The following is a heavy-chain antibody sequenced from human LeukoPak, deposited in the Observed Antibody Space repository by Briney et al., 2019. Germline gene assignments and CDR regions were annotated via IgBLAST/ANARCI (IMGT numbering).Heavy chain of an antibody. Sequence: SETLSLTCAVYGGSFSGYYWSWIRQPPGKGLEWIGEINHSGSTNYNPSLKSRVTISVDTSKNQFSLKLSSVTAADTAVYFCARGPDSSGYYYFDYWGQGTLVTVSS. CDR1: GGSFSGYY. CDR2: INHSGST. J-gene: IGHJ4*02. V-gene: IGHV4-34*01. D-gene: IGHD3-22*01. CDR3: ARGPDSSGYYYFDY.